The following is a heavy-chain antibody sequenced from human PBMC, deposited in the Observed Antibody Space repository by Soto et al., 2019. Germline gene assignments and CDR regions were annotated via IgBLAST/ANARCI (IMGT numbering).Heavy chain of an antibody. D-gene: IGHD6-19*01. CDR3: AIETVAGRNY. CDR2: IYASGST. CDR1: GVTTTTSNW. J-gene: IGHJ4*02. Sequence: PSQTRSLSCAVSGVTTTTSNWWSWVRQPPGKGLEWIGEIYASGSTNYNPSLKSRVTISVDKSKNQLSLKMRSVTAADTAVYYCAIETVAGRNYWGQGTLVTVS. V-gene: IGHV4-4*02.